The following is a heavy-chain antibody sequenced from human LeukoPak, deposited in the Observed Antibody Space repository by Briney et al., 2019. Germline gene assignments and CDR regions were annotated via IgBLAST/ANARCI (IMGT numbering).Heavy chain of an antibody. V-gene: IGHV3-23*01. CDR1: GFTFSTYD. D-gene: IGHD4-23*01. CDR3: AKKETVVSPGNYFDH. CDR2: INDGGYNT. Sequence: GGSLRLSCAASGFTFSTYDMNWVRQAPGKGLEWVAVINDGGYNTYYADSVRGRFTISRDNAKNALYLQMNSLRAEDTAVYYCAKKETVVSPGNYFDHWGQGTLVTVSS. J-gene: IGHJ4*02.